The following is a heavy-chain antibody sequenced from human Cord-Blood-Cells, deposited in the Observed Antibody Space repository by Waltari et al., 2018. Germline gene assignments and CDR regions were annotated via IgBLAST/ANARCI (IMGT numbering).Heavy chain of an antibody. J-gene: IGHJ6*03. V-gene: IGHV3-30*03. Sequence: QVQLVESGGGVVQPGRSLRLSCAASGFTFRSSCMHSVRQAPGKGLEWVAVISYDGSNKYYADSVKGRFTISRDNSKNTLYLQMNSLRAEDTAVYYCVRGYYYYYYYMDVWGKGTTVTVSS. CDR3: VRGYYYYYYYMDV. CDR1: GFTFRSSC. CDR2: ISYDGSNK.